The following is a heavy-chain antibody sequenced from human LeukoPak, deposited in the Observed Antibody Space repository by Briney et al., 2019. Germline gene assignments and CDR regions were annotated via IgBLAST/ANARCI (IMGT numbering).Heavy chain of an antibody. CDR3: ARDDSSDFNWFDP. Sequence: PSETLSLTCTVSGGSISSYYWSWIRQPAGKGLEWIGRFYTSGSTNYNPSLKSRVTISVDTSKNQFSLKMSSVTAADTGMYYCARDDSSDFNWFDPWGQGTLVTVSS. V-gene: IGHV4-4*07. CDR2: FYTSGST. CDR1: GGSISSYY. J-gene: IGHJ5*02. D-gene: IGHD3-22*01.